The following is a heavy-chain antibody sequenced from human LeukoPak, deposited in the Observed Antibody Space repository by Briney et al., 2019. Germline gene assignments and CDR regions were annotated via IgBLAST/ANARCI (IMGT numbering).Heavy chain of an antibody. J-gene: IGHJ4*02. D-gene: IGHD4-23*01. CDR2: INPSGGST. Sequence: ASVKVSCKASGYTFTSYYMQWVRQAPGQGLEWMGIINPSGGSTSYAQKFQGRVTMTRDTSTSTVYMGLSSLRSEDTAVYYCARDKGGDYGGNPHFDYWGQGTLVTVSS. CDR3: ARDKGGDYGGNPHFDY. CDR1: GYTFTSYY. V-gene: IGHV1-46*01.